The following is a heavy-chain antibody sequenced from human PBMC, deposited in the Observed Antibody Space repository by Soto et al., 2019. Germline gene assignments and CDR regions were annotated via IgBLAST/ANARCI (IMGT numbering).Heavy chain of an antibody. CDR2: ISYDGSNK. CDR1: GFTFSSYG. CDR3: AKAHSYDFWSGYNDAFDI. D-gene: IGHD3-3*01. Sequence: GGSLRLSCAASGFTFSSYGMHWVRQAPGKGLEWVAVISYDGSNKYYADSVKGRFTISRDNSKNTLYLQMNSLRAEDAAVYYCAKAHSYDFWSGYNDAFDIWGQGTMVTVSS. V-gene: IGHV3-30*18. J-gene: IGHJ3*02.